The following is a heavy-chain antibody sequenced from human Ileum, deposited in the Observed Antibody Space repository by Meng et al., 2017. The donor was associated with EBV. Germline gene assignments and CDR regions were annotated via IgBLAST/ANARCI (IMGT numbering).Heavy chain of an antibody. CDR3: ARGYSSGWYYFDS. J-gene: IGHJ4*02. V-gene: IGHV4-39*01. CDR2: IYYSGTT. Sequence: QLQLQKSCPGLVKHPETLSLTCTVSGVSIDRSSDNWGWIRQSPGKGLEWMGNIYYSGTTYYNPSLKSRVTISVDTSKNQFSLKLSSVTAADTAVYYCARGYSSGWYYFDSWGQGTLVTVSS. D-gene: IGHD6-19*01. CDR1: GVSIDRSSDN.